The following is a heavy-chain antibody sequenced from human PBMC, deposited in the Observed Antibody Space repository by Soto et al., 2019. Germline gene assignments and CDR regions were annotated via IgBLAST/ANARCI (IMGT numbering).Heavy chain of an antibody. CDR3: ARDPYGDYDAFDI. CDR1: VGSISSGGYY. V-gene: IGHV4-31*03. D-gene: IGHD4-17*01. Sequence: QVQLQESGPGLVKPSQTLSLTCPVSVGSISSGGYYWSWIRQHPGKGLEWIGYIYYSGSTYYNPSRKSRVTISVDTSKNQFSLKLSSVTAADTAVYYCARDPYGDYDAFDIWGQGTMVTVSS. CDR2: IYYSGST. J-gene: IGHJ3*02.